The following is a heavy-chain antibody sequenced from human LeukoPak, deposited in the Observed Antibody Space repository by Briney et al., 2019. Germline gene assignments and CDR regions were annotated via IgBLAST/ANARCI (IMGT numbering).Heavy chain of an antibody. D-gene: IGHD3-16*01. Sequence: SETLSLTCTVSGGSISGTYYWSWIRQPPGKGLEWIGYIYYTGTTDSNPSLKSRVTISLDTSKNQFSLNLSAVTAADTAVYYCARRWVYDKRAFDAWGQGTMVTVSS. V-gene: IGHV4-59*08. CDR2: IYYTGTT. CDR1: GGSISGTYY. CDR3: ARRWVYDKRAFDA. J-gene: IGHJ3*01.